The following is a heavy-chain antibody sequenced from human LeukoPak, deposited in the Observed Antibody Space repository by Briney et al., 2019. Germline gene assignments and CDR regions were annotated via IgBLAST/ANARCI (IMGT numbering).Heavy chain of an antibody. J-gene: IGHJ4*02. CDR2: IYHSGSS. V-gene: IGHV4-30-2*01. D-gene: IGHD6-25*01. CDR1: GGSISSGGYY. Sequence: PSETLSLTCTVSGGSISSGGYYWSWIRQPPGKGLEWIGCIYHSGSSYYNPSLKGRVTISVDRSKNQFSLKLSSVTAADTAVYHCARERGSGPIYYFDYWGQGTLVTVSS. CDR3: ARERGSGPIYYFDY.